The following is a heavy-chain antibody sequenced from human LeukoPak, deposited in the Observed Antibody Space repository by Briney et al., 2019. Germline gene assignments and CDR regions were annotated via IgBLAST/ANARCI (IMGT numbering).Heavy chain of an antibody. D-gene: IGHD6-13*01. J-gene: IGHJ4*02. CDR1: GGTFSSYA. Sequence: GASVKVSCKASGGTFSSYAISWVRQAPGQGPEWMGGIIPIFGTANYAQKFQGRVTITTDGSTSTAYMELSSLRSEDTAVYYCARMGGRTAAAAYDYWGQGTLVTVSS. CDR2: IIPIFGTA. V-gene: IGHV1-69*05. CDR3: ARMGGRTAAAAYDY.